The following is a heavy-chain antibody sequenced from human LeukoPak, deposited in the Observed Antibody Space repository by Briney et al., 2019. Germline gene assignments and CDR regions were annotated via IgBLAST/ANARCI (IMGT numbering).Heavy chain of an antibody. V-gene: IGHV4-34*01. J-gene: IGHJ5*02. CDR2: INHSGST. CDR1: GGSFNGYY. CDR3: ARGSPYCSSTSCYTRWFDP. Sequence: PSETPSLTCAVYGGSFNGYYWNWIRQPPGKGLEWIGEINHSGSTNYNPSLKSRVTISVDTSKNQFSLKLSSVTAADTAVYYCARGSPYCSSTSCYTRWFDPWGQGTLVTVSS. D-gene: IGHD2-2*02.